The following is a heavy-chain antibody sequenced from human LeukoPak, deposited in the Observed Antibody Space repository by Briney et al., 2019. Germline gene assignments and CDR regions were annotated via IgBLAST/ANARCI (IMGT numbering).Heavy chain of an antibody. J-gene: IGHJ3*02. CDR2: FDPEDGET. CDR3: ATASGYPYDAFDI. V-gene: IGHV1-24*01. Sequence: ASVKVTCKVSGYTLTELSMHWVRQAPGKGLEWMGGFDPEDGETIYAQKFQGRVTMTEDTSTDTAYMELSSLRSEDTAVYYCATASGYPYDAFDIWGQGTMVTVSS. CDR1: GYTLTELS. D-gene: IGHD3-16*02.